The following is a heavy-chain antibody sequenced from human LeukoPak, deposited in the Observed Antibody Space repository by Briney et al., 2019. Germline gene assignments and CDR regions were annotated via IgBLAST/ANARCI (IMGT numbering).Heavy chain of an antibody. V-gene: IGHV3-23*01. J-gene: IGHJ4*02. CDR1: GFTFSSCA. Sequence: PGGSLRLSCAASGFTFSSCAMTWVRQAPGKGLEWVSTISDSGGNTYYADSVKGRVTISRDNSKNTLYLQMNSLRAEDTAVYYCAKGEKSYYYDSSGYPYYWGQGTLVTVSS. D-gene: IGHD3-22*01. CDR2: ISDSGGNT. CDR3: AKGEKSYYYDSSGYPYY.